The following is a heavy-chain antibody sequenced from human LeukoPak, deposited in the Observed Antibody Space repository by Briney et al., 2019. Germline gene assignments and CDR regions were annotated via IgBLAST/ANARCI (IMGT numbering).Heavy chain of an antibody. D-gene: IGHD1-14*01. CDR1: GFTFSSYE. CDR2: IGSSDSTT. Sequence: GGSLRLSCAASGFTFSSYEMNWVRQAPGKGLEWLSYIGSSDSTTHYADSVKGRFTISRDNAKNSLYLQMNSLTAEDTAIYYCARAVPGLDYWGQGILVTVSS. CDR3: ARAVPGLDY. V-gene: IGHV3-48*03. J-gene: IGHJ4*02.